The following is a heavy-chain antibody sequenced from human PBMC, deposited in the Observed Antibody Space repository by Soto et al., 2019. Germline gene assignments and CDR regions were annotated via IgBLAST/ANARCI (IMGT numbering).Heavy chain of an antibody. D-gene: IGHD2-21*02. Sequence: EVQLVQSGAEVKKPGESLKISCKGSGYSFTSYWIGWVRQMPGKGLEWMGIIYPGDSDTRYSPSFQGQVTVSADKSITTAYLHWSSQRASDTAIYYCARHIGDRSFDYWGQGTLVTVSS. CDR3: ARHIGDRSFDY. CDR1: GYSFTSYW. V-gene: IGHV5-51*01. CDR2: IYPGDSDT. J-gene: IGHJ4*02.